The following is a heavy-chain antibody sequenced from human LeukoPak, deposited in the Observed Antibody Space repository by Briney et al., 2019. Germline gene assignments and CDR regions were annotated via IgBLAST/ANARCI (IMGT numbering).Heavy chain of an antibody. CDR1: GGSFSGYY. Sequence: PSETLSLTCAVYGGSFSGYYWSWIRQPPGKGLEWIGEINHSGSTYYNPSLKSRVTISVDRSKNQFSLKLSSVTAADTAMYYCARLFYGSGSYYIDYWGQGTLVTVSS. CDR3: ARLFYGSGSYYIDY. CDR2: INHSGST. D-gene: IGHD3-10*01. V-gene: IGHV4-34*01. J-gene: IGHJ4*02.